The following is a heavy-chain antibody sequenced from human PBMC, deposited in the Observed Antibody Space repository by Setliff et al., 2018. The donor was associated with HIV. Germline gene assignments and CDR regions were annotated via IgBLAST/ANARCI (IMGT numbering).Heavy chain of an antibody. Sequence: GESLKISCAASGFTFNYHAMTWVRQAPGKGLEWVSGISSSGDSTFYAHSVKGRFTISRDNSRDTLYLEMNNLRAEDTALYYCAKDYTPTFWEYNWFDVWGQGTQVTVSS. CDR1: GFTFNYHA. J-gene: IGHJ5*02. CDR3: AKDYTPTFWEYNWFDV. V-gene: IGHV3-23*01. CDR2: ISSSGDST. D-gene: IGHD3-16*01.